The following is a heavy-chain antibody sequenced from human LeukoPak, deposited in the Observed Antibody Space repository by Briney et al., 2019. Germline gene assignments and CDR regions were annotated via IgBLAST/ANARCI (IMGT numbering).Heavy chain of an antibody. CDR2: ISSSGSTI. D-gene: IGHD3-22*01. J-gene: IGHJ4*02. Sequence: GGSLRLSCAASGFTFSSYEMNWVRQAPGKGLEWVSYISSSGSTIYYADSVKGRFTISRDNAKNSLYLQMNSLRAEDTAVYYCARDGSLYDSSGYFPFDYWVQGTLVTVSS. CDR3: ARDGSLYDSSGYFPFDY. CDR1: GFTFSSYE. V-gene: IGHV3-48*03.